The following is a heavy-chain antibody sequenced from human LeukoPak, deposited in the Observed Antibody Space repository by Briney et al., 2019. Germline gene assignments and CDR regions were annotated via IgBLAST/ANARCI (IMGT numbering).Heavy chain of an antibody. D-gene: IGHD1-26*01. CDR1: GFTFSSYR. J-gene: IGHJ4*02. CDR2: IGGSTNTI. Sequence: PGGYLSFSCAASGFTFSSYRMNWVPQAPGEGLKWFSYIGGSTNTIYYADSVKGRFTISRDNAKNSLYLQMNSLRAEDTAVYYCAALVGATLAGVYYFDYWGQGTLVTVSS. CDR3: AALVGATLAGVYYFDY. V-gene: IGHV3-48*01.